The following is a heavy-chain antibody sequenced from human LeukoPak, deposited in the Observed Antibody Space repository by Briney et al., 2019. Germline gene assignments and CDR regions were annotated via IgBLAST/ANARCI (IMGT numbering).Heavy chain of an antibody. CDR2: INHGGST. Sequence: SETLSLTCAVYGGSFSGYYWSWIRQPPGKGLEWIGEINHGGSTNYNPSLKSRVTISVDTSKNQFSLKLSSVTAADTAVYYCARERRGSYYYYYYMDVWGKGTTVTISS. D-gene: IGHD1-1*01. J-gene: IGHJ6*03. V-gene: IGHV4-34*01. CDR1: GGSFSGYY. CDR3: ARERRGSYYYYYYMDV.